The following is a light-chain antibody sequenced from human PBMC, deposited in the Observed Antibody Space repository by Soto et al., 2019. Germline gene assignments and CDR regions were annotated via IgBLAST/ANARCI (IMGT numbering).Light chain of an antibody. Sequence: VLTRPASVSGSPGQSITISCTGTSSDVGGYDYVSWYQLHPGKAPKLMVFEVSNRPSGVSYRFSGSKSGNTASLTISGLQAEDEADYFCSSYSISTAYLFGTGTKVTVL. CDR1: SSDVGGYDY. V-gene: IGLV2-14*01. CDR3: SSYSISTAYL. J-gene: IGLJ1*01. CDR2: EVS.